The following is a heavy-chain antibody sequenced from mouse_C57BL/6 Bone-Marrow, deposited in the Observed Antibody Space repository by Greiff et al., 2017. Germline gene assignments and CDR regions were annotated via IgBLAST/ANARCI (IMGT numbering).Heavy chain of an antibody. CDR1: GYTFTNYW. CDR2: MHPNGGSP. D-gene: IGHD2-4*01. CDR3: ARSYDYDDYTMDD. V-gene: IGHV1-64*01. J-gene: IGHJ4*01. Sequence: QVQLQQPGAELVKPGASVKLSCKASGYTFTNYWMHWVKQRPGQGLEWIGMMHPNGGSPDYNEKFKSEATLSVDKSSRTAYMEHSSLTSEDSAVYYCARSYDYDDYTMDDWGQGTSVTVSS.